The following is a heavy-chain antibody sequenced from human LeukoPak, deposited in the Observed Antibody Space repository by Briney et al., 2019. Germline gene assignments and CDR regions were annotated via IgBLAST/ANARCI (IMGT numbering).Heavy chain of an antibody. D-gene: IGHD3-9*01. CDR2: ITGSGGGT. V-gene: IGHV3-23*01. CDR3: AKWGDYDVLTGYYDPDY. J-gene: IGHJ4*02. Sequence: GASLRLSCAASGFTFSNYAMSWVRQAPGKGLEWVSAITGSGGGTYYADSVKGRFTISRDNSKNTLCLQMNSLRAEDTAVYYCAKWGDYDVLTGYYDPDYWGQGTLVTVSS. CDR1: GFTFSNYA.